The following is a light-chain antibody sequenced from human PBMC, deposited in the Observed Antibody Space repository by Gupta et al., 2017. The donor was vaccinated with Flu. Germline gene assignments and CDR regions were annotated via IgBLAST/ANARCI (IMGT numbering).Light chain of an antibody. CDR2: AAS. CDR1: QSISSY. CDR3: QQSYSTPSIT. J-gene: IGKJ5*01. Sequence: DIQMPQSPSSLSASVGDRVTITCRASQSISSYLNWYQQKPGKAPKLLIYAASSLQSGVPSRFSGSGSGTDFTLTISSLQPEDFATYYCQQSYSTPSITFGQGTRLEMK. V-gene: IGKV1-39*01.